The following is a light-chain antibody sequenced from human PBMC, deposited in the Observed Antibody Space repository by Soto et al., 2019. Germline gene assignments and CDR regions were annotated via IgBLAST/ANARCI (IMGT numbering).Light chain of an antibody. V-gene: IGLV2-14*01. CDR3: SSYTSSSTGV. CDR1: SSDVGGYNY. CDR2: EVS. Sequence: QSVLTQPASVSGSPGQSITISCTGTSSDVGGYNYVSWYQQHPGKAPKLMIYEVSNRPSGVSNRFSGSKSGNTASLTISGLQAEDEAHYYCSSYTSSSTGVFGGGTKLTVL. J-gene: IGLJ2*01.